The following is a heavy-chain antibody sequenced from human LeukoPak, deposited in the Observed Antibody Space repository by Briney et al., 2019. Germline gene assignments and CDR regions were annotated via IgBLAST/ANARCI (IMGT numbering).Heavy chain of an antibody. CDR1: GFTFSNAW. CDR2: IKSKTDGGTT. CDR3: TTGVWFGEFCMDV. D-gene: IGHD3-10*01. J-gene: IGHJ6*03. Sequence: GGSLKLSCAASGFTFSNAWMSWVRQAPGKGLEWVGRIKSKTDGGTTDYAAPVKGRFTISRDDSKNTLYLQMNSLKTEDTAVYYCTTGVWFGEFCMDVWGKGTTVTVSS. V-gene: IGHV3-15*01.